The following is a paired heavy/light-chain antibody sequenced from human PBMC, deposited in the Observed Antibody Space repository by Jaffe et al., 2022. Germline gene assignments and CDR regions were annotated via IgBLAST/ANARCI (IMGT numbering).Light chain of an antibody. J-gene: IGKJ1*01. Sequence: DVVMTQSPLSLPVTLGQPASISCRSSQSLVHSDGNTYLYWFQQRPGQSPRRLIYKVSNRESGVPDRFSGSGSGTDFTLNITRVEAEDIGVYYCMQGTHWPPATFGQGTKVEI. CDR1: QSLVHSDGNTY. CDR3: MQGTHWPPAT. V-gene: IGKV2-30*02. CDR2: KVS.
Heavy chain of an antibody. Sequence: EVQLLESGGGLVQPGGSLRLSCAASGLTFSSYAMSWARQAPGKGLEWVSSITGNGDRTYYADAVKGRFTISRDNSKNTLFLQMNSLRAEDTALYYCAKTTGLDYWGQGTLVTVSS. CDR3: AKTTGLDY. J-gene: IGHJ4*02. CDR1: GLTFSSYA. CDR2: ITGNGDRT. V-gene: IGHV3-23*01. D-gene: IGHD2-8*02.